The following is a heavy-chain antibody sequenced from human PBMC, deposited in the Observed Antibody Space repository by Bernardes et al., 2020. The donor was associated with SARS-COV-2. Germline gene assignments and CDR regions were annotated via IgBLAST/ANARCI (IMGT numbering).Heavy chain of an antibody. CDR2: INSDGSST. Sequence: GGSLRLSCAASGFTFSSYWMHWVRQAPGKGLVWVSRINSDGSSTSYADSVKGRFTISRDNAKNTLYLQMNSLRAEDTAVYYCATAYGDYAIDYWGQGTLVTVSS. D-gene: IGHD4-17*01. CDR1: GFTFSSYW. J-gene: IGHJ4*02. V-gene: IGHV3-74*01. CDR3: ATAYGDYAIDY.